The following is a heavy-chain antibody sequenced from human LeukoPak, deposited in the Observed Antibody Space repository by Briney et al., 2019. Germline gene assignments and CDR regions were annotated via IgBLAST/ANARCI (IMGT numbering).Heavy chain of an antibody. CDR1: GFTFSSYS. V-gene: IGHV3-21*01. J-gene: IGHJ4*02. D-gene: IGHD6-13*01. CDR3: ARSPRVAAASRYFDY. Sequence: PGGSLRLSCAASGFTFSSYSMNWVRQAPGKGLEWVSSISSSSSYIYYADSVKGRFTISRDNAKNSLYLQMNSLRAEDTAVYCCARSPRVAAASRYFDYWGQGTLVTVSS. CDR2: ISSSSSYI.